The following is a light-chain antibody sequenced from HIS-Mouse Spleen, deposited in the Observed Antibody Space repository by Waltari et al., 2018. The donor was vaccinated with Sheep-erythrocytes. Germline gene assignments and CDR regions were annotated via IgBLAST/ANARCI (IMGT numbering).Light chain of an antibody. CDR2: DNN. J-gene: IGLJ3*02. CDR3: GTWDSSLSAGRV. Sequence: QSVLTQPPPVSAPPGQKVPIPCPGTSSNLGNNYVYWFQHLPGTAPKLLIYDNNKRPSGIPDRFSGSKSGTSATLGITGLQTGDEADYYCGTWDSSLSAGRVFGGGTKLTVL. V-gene: IGLV1-51*01. CDR1: SSNLGNNY.